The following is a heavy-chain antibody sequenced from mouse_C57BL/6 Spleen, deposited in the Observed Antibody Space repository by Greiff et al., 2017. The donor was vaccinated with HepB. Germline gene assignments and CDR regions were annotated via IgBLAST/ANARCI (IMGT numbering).Heavy chain of an antibody. J-gene: IGHJ2*01. Sequence: EVQLQQSGPELVKPGASVKISCKASGYTFTDYYMNWVKQSHGKSLEWIGDINPNNGGTSYKQKFKGKATLTVDKSSSTAYMELRSLTSEDSAVYYCARGLGFDYWGQGTTLTVSS. CDR3: ARGLGFDY. CDR1: GYTFTDYY. CDR2: INPNNGGT. V-gene: IGHV1-26*01. D-gene: IGHD3-3*01.